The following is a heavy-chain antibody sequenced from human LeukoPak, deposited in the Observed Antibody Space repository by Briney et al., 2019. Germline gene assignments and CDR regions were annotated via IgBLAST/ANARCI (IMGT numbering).Heavy chain of an antibody. J-gene: IGHJ4*02. Sequence: GGSLRLSCAASGFTFSNYAMTWVRQAPVKGLEWVSGISGSGDSTYYADSVKGRFTISRDNSKNTLYLQMNSLRAEDTALYYCTRTGGCSSTSCYADYWGQGTLVTVSS. CDR2: ISGSGDST. D-gene: IGHD2-2*01. CDR3: TRTGGCSSTSCYADY. V-gene: IGHV3-23*01. CDR1: GFTFSNYA.